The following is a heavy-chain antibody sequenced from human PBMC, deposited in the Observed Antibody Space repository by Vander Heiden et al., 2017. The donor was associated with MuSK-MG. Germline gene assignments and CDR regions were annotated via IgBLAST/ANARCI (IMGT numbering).Heavy chain of an antibody. CDR2: ISSSSSYI. Sequence: EVQLVESGGGLVKPGGSLRLSCAASGFTFSSYSMNWVRQAPGKGLEWVSSISSSSSYIYYADSVKGRFTISRDNAKNSLYLQMNSLRAEDTAVYYCARDRIHYYDSSGYYVHYFDYWCQGTLVTVSS. CDR1: GFTFSSYS. V-gene: IGHV3-21*01. CDR3: ARDRIHYYDSSGYYVHYFDY. D-gene: IGHD3-22*01. J-gene: IGHJ4*02.